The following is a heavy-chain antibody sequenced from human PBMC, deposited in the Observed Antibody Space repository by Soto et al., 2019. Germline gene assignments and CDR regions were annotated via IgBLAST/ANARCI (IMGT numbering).Heavy chain of an antibody. CDR1: GYTFTSYG. V-gene: IGHV1-18*01. Sequence: QVQLVQSGAEVKKPGATVKVSCKASGYTFTSYGISWVRQAPGQGLEWMGWIRAYNGNTNYAQKLQGRVTITTATSTNTAYMELRGLRSGDKAVYYCASAQEEVLSWGQGTLVTVSS. CDR3: ASAQEEVLS. CDR2: IRAYNGNT. D-gene: IGHD3-10*01. J-gene: IGHJ5*02.